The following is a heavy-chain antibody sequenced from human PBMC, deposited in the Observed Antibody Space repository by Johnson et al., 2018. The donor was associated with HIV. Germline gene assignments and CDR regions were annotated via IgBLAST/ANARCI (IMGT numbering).Heavy chain of an antibody. V-gene: IGHV3-30*02. CDR1: GFTFSSYG. D-gene: IGHD1-26*01. J-gene: IGHJ3*02. CDR3: ARASGTYPDDAFDI. Sequence: QVHLVESGGGVVQPGGSLRLSCAASGFTFSSYGMHWVRQAPGKGLEWVAFIRYDGSNKYYADSVKGRFTISRDISKNTLFLQMNSLRAEDTAMYFCARASGTYPDDAFDIWGRGTMVTVYS. CDR2: IRYDGSNK.